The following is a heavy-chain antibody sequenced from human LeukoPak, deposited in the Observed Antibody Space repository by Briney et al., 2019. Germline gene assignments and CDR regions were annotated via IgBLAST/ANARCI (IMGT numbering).Heavy chain of an antibody. V-gene: IGHV4-59*01. Sequence: SETLSLTCTVSGGSISGYYWSWIRQPPGKGLEWIGYIYYSGSTNYNPSLKSRVTISVDTSKNQFSLKLSSVAAADTAVYYCARDRWRHDYWGQGTLVTVSS. J-gene: IGHJ4*02. D-gene: IGHD5-24*01. CDR1: GGSISGYY. CDR3: ARDRWRHDY. CDR2: IYYSGST.